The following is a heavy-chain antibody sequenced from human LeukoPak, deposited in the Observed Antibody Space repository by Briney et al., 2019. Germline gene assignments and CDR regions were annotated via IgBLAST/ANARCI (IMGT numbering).Heavy chain of an antibody. CDR3: ARERGYGVRHLNWFDP. V-gene: IGHV1-69*05. J-gene: IGHJ5*02. D-gene: IGHD4-17*01. Sequence: SVKVSCKASGGTFSSYAISWVRQAPGQGLEWMGGIIPIFVTANSAQKFQGRVTLTTDESTSTAYMELSSLRSEDTAVYYCARERGYGVRHLNWFDPWGQGTLVTVSS. CDR1: GGTFSSYA. CDR2: IIPIFVTA.